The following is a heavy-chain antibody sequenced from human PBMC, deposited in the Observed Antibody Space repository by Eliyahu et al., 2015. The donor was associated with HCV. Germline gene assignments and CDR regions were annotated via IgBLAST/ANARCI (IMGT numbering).Heavy chain of an antibody. CDR3: TTDRLWFGESPT. V-gene: IGHV3-15*01. J-gene: IGHJ5*02. D-gene: IGHD3-10*01. Sequence: VGRIKSKTDGETTDYAAPVKDRFTISRDDSKHTLFLQMNSLRTEDTAVYYCTTDRLWFGESPTWGQGTLVTVSS. CDR2: IKSKTDGETT.